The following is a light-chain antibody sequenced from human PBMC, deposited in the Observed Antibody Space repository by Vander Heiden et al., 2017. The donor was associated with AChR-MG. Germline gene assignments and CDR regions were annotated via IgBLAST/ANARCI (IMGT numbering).Light chain of an antibody. J-gene: IGLJ2*01. CDR3: QSADSSGTYVV. Sequence: SYHLTQPPSVSVAPGQTARITCTRDELPRQYAYWYQQKPGPAPVLVIYKDSERHSGVPERFSGSSSGTTVTMTISGVQAEDEADYYCQSADSSGTYVVFGGGTKLTVL. CDR2: KDS. V-gene: IGLV3-25*03. CDR1: ELPRQY.